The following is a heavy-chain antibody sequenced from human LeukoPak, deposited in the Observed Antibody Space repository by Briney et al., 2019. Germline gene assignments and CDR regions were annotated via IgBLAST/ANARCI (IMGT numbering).Heavy chain of an antibody. D-gene: IGHD5-18*01. CDR2: IYHSGST. Sequence: PSETLSLTCAVSGYSISSGYYWGWIRQPPGKGLEWIGSIYHSGSTYYNPSLKSRVTISVDTSKNQFSLKLSSVTAADTAVYYCARSEPRGYSYGLYDYYMDVWGKGTTVTVSS. CDR1: GYSISSGYY. V-gene: IGHV4-38-2*01. J-gene: IGHJ6*03. CDR3: ARSEPRGYSYGLYDYYMDV.